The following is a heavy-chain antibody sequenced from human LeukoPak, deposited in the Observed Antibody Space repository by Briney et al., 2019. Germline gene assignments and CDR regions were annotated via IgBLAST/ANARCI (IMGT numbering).Heavy chain of an antibody. CDR2: IYYSGST. CDR3: HREGPMAARPDAFDI. Sequence: PSETLSLTCTVSGGSISSSSYYWGWIRQPPGKGLEWIGSIYYSGSTYYNPSLKSRVTISVDTSKNQFSLKLSSVTAADTAVYYCHREGPMAARPDAFDIWGQGTMVTVSS. CDR1: GGSISSSSYY. J-gene: IGHJ3*02. V-gene: IGHV4-39*03. D-gene: IGHD2-15*01.